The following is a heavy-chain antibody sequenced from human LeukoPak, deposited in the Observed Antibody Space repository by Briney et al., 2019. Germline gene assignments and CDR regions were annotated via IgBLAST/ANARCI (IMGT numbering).Heavy chain of an antibody. V-gene: IGHV3-48*01. Sequence: GGSLRLSCAASGFTFSSYSMNWVRQAPGKGLEWVSYISSSSSTIYYADSVKGRFTISRDNAKNSLYLQMNSLRAEDTAVYYCARIPTYYDFWSGYTPASDFDYWGQGTLVTVSS. CDR1: GFTFSSYS. D-gene: IGHD3-3*01. CDR3: ARIPTYYDFWSGYTPASDFDY. J-gene: IGHJ4*02. CDR2: ISSSSSTI.